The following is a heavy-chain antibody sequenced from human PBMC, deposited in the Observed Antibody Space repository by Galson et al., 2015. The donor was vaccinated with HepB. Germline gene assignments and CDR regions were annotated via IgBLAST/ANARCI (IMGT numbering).Heavy chain of an antibody. Sequence: SVKVSCKASGGTFNNYAINWVRQAPGQGLEWMGGIIPILDISNYAQKFQGRVTITADKSTSTAYMELSSLRSEDTAVYYCARGYYDYIWGPYPTQGAAFDIWGQGTMVTVSS. V-gene: IGHV1-69*10. CDR3: ARGYYDYIWGPYPTQGAAFDI. CDR2: IIPILDIS. CDR1: GGTFNNYA. J-gene: IGHJ3*02. D-gene: IGHD3-16*02.